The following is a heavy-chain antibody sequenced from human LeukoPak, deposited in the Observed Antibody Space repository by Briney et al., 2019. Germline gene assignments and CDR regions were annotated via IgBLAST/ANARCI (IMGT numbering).Heavy chain of an antibody. Sequence: GGSLRLSCTVSGFTFSTYAMHWVRQAPGKGLEWVAVISYDGSNKYYADSVKGRFTISRDNSKNTLYLQMNSLRAEDTAVYYRAREPEGYSSGWSPFDYWGQGTLVTVSS. CDR2: ISYDGSNK. D-gene: IGHD6-19*01. CDR1: GFTFSTYA. J-gene: IGHJ4*02. CDR3: AREPEGYSSGWSPFDY. V-gene: IGHV3-30*04.